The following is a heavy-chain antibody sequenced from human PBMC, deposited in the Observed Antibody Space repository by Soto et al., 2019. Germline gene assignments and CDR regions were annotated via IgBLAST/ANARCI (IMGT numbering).Heavy chain of an antibody. J-gene: IGHJ4*02. Sequence: ASVKVSCKASGYTFTSYYMHWVRQAPGQGLEWMGMISANSGNTSYAQKLQGRVTMTTDTSTSTAYMELRSLRSDDTAVYYCARDLRLHLGELSLGYRGQGTLVTVSS. V-gene: IGHV1-18*04. CDR3: ARDLRLHLGELSLGY. CDR1: GYTFTSYY. CDR2: ISANSGNT. D-gene: IGHD3-16*02.